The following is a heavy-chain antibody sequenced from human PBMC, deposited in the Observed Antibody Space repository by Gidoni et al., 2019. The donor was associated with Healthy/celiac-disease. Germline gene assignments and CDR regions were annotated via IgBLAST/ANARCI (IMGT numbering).Heavy chain of an antibody. CDR2: INHSGST. CDR3: ARGIVVVVAAGRPLHNNWFDP. Sequence: QVQLQQWGAGLLKPSETLSLTCAVYGGSFSGYYWSWIRQPPGKGLEWIGEINHSGSTNYNPALKSRVTISVDTSKNQFSLKLSSVTAADTAVYYCARGIVVVVAAGRPLHNNWFDPWGQGTLVTVSS. D-gene: IGHD2-15*01. J-gene: IGHJ5*02. CDR1: GGSFSGYY. V-gene: IGHV4-34*01.